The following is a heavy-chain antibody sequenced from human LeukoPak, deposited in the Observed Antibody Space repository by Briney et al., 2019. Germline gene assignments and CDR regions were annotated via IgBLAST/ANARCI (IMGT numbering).Heavy chain of an antibody. CDR1: GGTFSSYA. CDR2: IIPIFGTA. J-gene: IGHJ4*02. V-gene: IGHV1-69*13. Sequence: SVKVSCKASGGTFSSYAISWVRQAPGQGLEWMGGIIPIFGTANYAQKFQGRVAITADESTSTAYMELSSLRSEDTAVYYCARDDYGDYVTLFDYWGQGTLVTVSS. D-gene: IGHD4-17*01. CDR3: ARDDYGDYVTLFDY.